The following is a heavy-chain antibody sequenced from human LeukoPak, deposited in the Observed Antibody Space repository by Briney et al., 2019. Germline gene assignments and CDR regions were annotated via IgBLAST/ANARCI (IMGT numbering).Heavy chain of an antibody. V-gene: IGHV3-48*04. CDR2: TSSSSSTI. CDR3: ARGTDY. CDR1: GFTFSSYS. J-gene: IGHJ4*02. Sequence: GGSLRLSCAASGFTFSSYSVNWVRQAPGKGLEWVSYTSSSSSTIYYADSVKGRFTISRDNAKNSLNLQMNSLRADDTAVYYCARGTDYWGQGALVTVSS.